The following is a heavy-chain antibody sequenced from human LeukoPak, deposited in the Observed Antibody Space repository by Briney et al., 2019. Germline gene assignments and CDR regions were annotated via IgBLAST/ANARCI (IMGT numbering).Heavy chain of an antibody. J-gene: IGHJ4*02. CDR3: ARAPPGYSGSQDY. D-gene: IGHD1-26*01. V-gene: IGHV3-30*03. CDR1: GFTFSNYG. CDR2: ISYDGNYD. Sequence: PGGSLRLSCGASGFTFSNYGMHWVRQAPGKGLEWVAIISYDGNYDYYGDSVKGRFTISRDNSKNTLYLQMNSLRAEDTAVYYCARAPPGYSGSQDYWGQGTLVTVSS.